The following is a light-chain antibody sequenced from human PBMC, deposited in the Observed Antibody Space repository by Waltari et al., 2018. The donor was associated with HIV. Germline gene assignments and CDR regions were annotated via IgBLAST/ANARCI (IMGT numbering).Light chain of an antibody. CDR3: SSYTSSSTRV. Sequence: QSALTQPASVSGSPGQSITISCTGTSGDVGGYDYVPWYQPPPGKAPKLMIYDVSNRPSGVSNRFSGSKSGNTASLIISGLQAEDEADYYCSSYTSSSTRVFGTGTAVTVV. CDR2: DVS. V-gene: IGLV2-14*03. J-gene: IGLJ1*01. CDR1: SGDVGGYDY.